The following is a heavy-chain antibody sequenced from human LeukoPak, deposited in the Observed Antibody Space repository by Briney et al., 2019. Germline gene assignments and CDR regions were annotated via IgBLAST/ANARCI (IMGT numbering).Heavy chain of an antibody. D-gene: IGHD5-24*01. CDR3: ARVFQGVATMYFDY. Sequence: GGSLRLSCAASGFTFSSYAMSWVRQAPGRGLEWVSAISGSGGSTHYADSVKGRFTISRDNSKNTLYLQMNSLRADDTAVYYCARVFQGVATMYFDYWGQGTLVTVSS. V-gene: IGHV3-23*01. CDR1: GFTFSSYA. J-gene: IGHJ4*02. CDR2: ISGSGGST.